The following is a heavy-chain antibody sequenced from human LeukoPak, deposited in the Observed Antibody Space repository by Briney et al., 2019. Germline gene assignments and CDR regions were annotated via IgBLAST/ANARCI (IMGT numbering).Heavy chain of an antibody. Sequence: GGSLRLSCAASGFTFSSYWMSWVRQAPGKGLEWVSAIGTAGDTYYPGSVKGRFTISRDNSKNTLYLQMNSLRAEDTAVYYCAKDLGVRGVPAAFDYWGQGTLVTVSS. CDR1: GFTFSSYW. CDR3: AKDLGVRGVPAAFDY. V-gene: IGHV3-23*01. D-gene: IGHD3-10*01. CDR2: IGTAGDT. J-gene: IGHJ4*02.